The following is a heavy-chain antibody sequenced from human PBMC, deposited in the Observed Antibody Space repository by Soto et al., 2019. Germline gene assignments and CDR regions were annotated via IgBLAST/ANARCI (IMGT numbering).Heavy chain of an antibody. CDR2: INAGNGNT. D-gene: IGHD2-15*01. J-gene: IGHJ4*02. CDR3: ARGPGGPDGPGDY. CDR1: GYTFTSYA. Sequence: QVQLVQSGAEVKKPGASVKVSCKASGYTFTSYAMHWVRQAPGQRLEWMGWINAGNGNTKYSQKFQGRVTITRDTSASTDYMEPRSLRSEDTAVYYWARGPGGPDGPGDYWGQGTLVTVSS. V-gene: IGHV1-3*01.